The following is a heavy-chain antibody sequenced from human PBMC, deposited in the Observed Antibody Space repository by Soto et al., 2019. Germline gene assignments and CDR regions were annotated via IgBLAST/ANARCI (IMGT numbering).Heavy chain of an antibody. D-gene: IGHD1-26*01. CDR1: GGSFSSDSFI. V-gene: IGHV4-31*03. J-gene: IGHJ6*02. Sequence: SETLSLTCSVSGGSFSSDSFIWSWVRQFPGKGLEWIGYINYSGATYYNPSLRSRITMSVDTSKNQFSLNLSSVTAADTAVYYCARDHKWDGMDVWGQGTTVTVSS. CDR3: ARDHKWDGMDV. CDR2: INYSGAT.